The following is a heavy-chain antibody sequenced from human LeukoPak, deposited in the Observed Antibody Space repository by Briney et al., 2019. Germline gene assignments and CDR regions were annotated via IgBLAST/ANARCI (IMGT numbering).Heavy chain of an antibody. V-gene: IGHV1-8*01. CDR2: MNPNSGNK. J-gene: IGHJ4*02. Sequence: ASVKVSCKASGYTFTSYDINWVRQAAGQGLEWMGWMNPNSGNKGCAQKFQGRVTMTRSTSISTAYMELSSLTSEDTAVYYCARGGSGWDLEHDYWGQGTLVTVSS. CDR3: ARGGSGWDLEHDY. CDR1: GYTFTSYD. D-gene: IGHD6-19*01.